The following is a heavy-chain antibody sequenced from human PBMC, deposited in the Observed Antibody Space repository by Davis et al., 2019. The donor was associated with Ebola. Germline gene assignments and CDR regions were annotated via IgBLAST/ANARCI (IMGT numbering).Heavy chain of an antibody. CDR2: IKQDGSEK. D-gene: IGHD6-25*01. CDR1: GFTFSSYW. V-gene: IGHV3-7*03. J-gene: IGHJ4*02. CDR3: ARGSRSGPFDY. Sequence: GESLKISCAASGFTFSSYWMSWVRQAPGKGLEWVANIKQDGSEKYYVDSVKGRFTISRDNAKNSLYLQMNSLRAEDTAVYYCARGSRSGPFDYWGQGTLVTVSS.